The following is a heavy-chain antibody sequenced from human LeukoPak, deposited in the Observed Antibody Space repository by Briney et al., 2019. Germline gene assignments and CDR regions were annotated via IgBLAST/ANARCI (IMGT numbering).Heavy chain of an antibody. D-gene: IGHD3-22*01. CDR1: GGSISSSNW. J-gene: IGHJ4*02. Sequence: SETLSLTCAVSGGSISSSNWWSWVRQPPGKGLEWIGEIYHSGSTNYNPSLKSRVTISVDKSKNQFSLKLSSVTAADTAVYYCARVGYYDSSGYSKSVLWGQGTLVTVSS. V-gene: IGHV4-4*02. CDR2: IYHSGST. CDR3: ARVGYYDSSGYSKSVL.